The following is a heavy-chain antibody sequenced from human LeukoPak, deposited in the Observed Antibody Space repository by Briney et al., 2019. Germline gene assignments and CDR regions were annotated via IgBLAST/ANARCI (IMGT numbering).Heavy chain of an antibody. D-gene: IGHD3-10*01. V-gene: IGHV3-23*01. Sequence: QPGGSLRLSCAASGFTFSSYAMSLVRQAPGKGLEWVSAISGSGGSTYYADSVKGRFTISRDNSKNTLYLQMNSLRAEDTAVYYCAKEGATMVRGVIMREPYFDYWGQGTLVTVSS. CDR3: AKEGATMVRGVIMREPYFDY. J-gene: IGHJ4*02. CDR2: ISGSGGST. CDR1: GFTFSSYA.